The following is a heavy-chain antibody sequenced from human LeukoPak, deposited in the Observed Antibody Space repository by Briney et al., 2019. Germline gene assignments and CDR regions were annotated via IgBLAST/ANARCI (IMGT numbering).Heavy chain of an antibody. CDR2: FSGGDGST. CDR1: GFTLSSYA. D-gene: IGHD2-2*02. J-gene: IGHJ4*02. CDR3: AKGKVVPATIYDY. Sequence: GGSLRLSCAASGFTLSSYAMSWVRQAPGKGLEWVSGFSGGDGSTSYADSVKGRFTISRDNSKNTLYLQMNSLRAEDTAVYYCAKGKVVPATIYDYWGQGTLVPVSS. V-gene: IGHV3-23*01.